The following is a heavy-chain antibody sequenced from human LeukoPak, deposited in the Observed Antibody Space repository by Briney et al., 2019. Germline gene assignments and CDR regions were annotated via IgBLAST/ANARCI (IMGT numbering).Heavy chain of an antibody. CDR2: IWYDGTSK. D-gene: IGHD6-13*01. J-gene: IGHJ4*02. Sequence: GRSLRLSCAASGFSLSAYGVHWVRQAPGKGLEWVAVIWYDGTSKDYADSVKGRFTFSRDNSKNTLYLQMNSLTVEDTAVYYCARSQSSSLIDYWGQGTLVTLSS. CDR3: ARSQSSSLIDY. V-gene: IGHV3-33*01. CDR1: GFSLSAYG.